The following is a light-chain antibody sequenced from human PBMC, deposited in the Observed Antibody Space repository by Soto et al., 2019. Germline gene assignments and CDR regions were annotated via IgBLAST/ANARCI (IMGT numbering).Light chain of an antibody. Sequence: QSALAHPPSASWSPGHSVTISCTGTKSDIGVYDFVSWYQHHPGKAPRLIIYEVVQRPSGVPDRFSGSKSGNTASLTVSGLQAADEADYFCKSYAGSNNYVFGSGTKVTVL. CDR2: EVV. V-gene: IGLV2-8*01. J-gene: IGLJ1*01. CDR1: KSDIGVYDF. CDR3: KSYAGSNNYV.